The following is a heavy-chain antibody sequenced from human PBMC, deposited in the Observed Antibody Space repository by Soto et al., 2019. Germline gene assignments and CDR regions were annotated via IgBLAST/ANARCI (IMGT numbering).Heavy chain of an antibody. J-gene: IGHJ3*02. V-gene: IGHV1-18*01. Sequence: QVQLVQSGAEVKKPGASVKVSCKASGYTFTSYGISWVRQAPGQGLEWMGWISAYNGNTNYAQKFQGRVTMTTDTPPSTPDVELRSLSSDDTAVYSCPRVLGHAFDIGGQGTMVTVSS. CDR2: ISAYNGNT. D-gene: IGHD2-8*01. CDR1: GYTFTSYG. CDR3: PRVLGHAFDI.